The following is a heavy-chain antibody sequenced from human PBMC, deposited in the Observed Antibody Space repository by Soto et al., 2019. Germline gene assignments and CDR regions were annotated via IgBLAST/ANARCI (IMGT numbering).Heavy chain of an antibody. CDR1: GGSISSGGYY. Sequence: SETLSLTCTVSGGSISSGGYYWSWIRQHPGKGLEWIGYIYYSGSTYYNPSLKSRVTISVDTSKNQFSLKLSSVTAADTAVYYCARVMVRGVIPDYWGQGTLVTVSS. D-gene: IGHD3-10*01. V-gene: IGHV4-31*03. CDR3: ARVMVRGVIPDY. CDR2: IYYSGST. J-gene: IGHJ4*02.